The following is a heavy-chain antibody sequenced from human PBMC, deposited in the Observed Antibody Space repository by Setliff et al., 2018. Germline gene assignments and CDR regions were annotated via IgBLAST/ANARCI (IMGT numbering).Heavy chain of an antibody. CDR3: VKDSSGWYY. CDR2: VSGSGGST. V-gene: IGHV3-23*01. D-gene: IGHD6-19*01. J-gene: IGHJ4*02. Sequence: GGSLRLSCAASGFTFINYAMNWVRQAPGKGLEWVSSVSGSGGSTYYADSVKGRFTISRDNSNSTLYLQMNGLTAEDTAVYYCVKDSSGWYYWGQGTLVTV. CDR1: GFTFINYA.